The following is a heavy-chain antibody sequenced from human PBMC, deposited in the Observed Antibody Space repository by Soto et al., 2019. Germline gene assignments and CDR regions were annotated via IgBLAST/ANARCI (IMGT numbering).Heavy chain of an antibody. CDR2: ISGSGGST. D-gene: IGHD1-26*01. Sequence: GGSLRLSCAASGFTFSSYAMSWVRQAPGKGLEWVSAISGSGGSTYYADSVKGRFTISRDNSKKPLYLQMNSLRAEDTAVYYCAKVRNGAQIGYNWFDPWGQGTLVTVSS. J-gene: IGHJ5*02. V-gene: IGHV3-23*01. CDR1: GFTFSSYA. CDR3: AKVRNGAQIGYNWFDP.